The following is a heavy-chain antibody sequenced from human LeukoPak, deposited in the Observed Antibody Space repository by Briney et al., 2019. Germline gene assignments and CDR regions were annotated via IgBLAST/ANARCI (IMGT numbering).Heavy chain of an antibody. D-gene: IGHD6-19*01. V-gene: IGHV1-18*01. Sequence: ASVKVSCKASGYTFTSYDINWVRQAPGQGLEWMGWISAYNSNTNYAQKLQGRVTMTTDTSTSTAYMELRSLRSDDTAVYYCARDPALGYTSGWYNWFDPWGQGTLVTVSS. CDR2: ISAYNSNT. J-gene: IGHJ5*02. CDR1: GYTFTSYD. CDR3: ARDPALGYTSGWYNWFDP.